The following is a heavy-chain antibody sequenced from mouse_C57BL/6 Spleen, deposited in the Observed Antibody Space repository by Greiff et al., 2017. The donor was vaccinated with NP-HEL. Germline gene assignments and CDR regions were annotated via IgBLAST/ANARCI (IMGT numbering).Heavy chain of an antibody. Sequence: EVKLVESGGGLVKPGGSLKLSCAASGFTFSDYGMHWVRQAPEKGLEWVAYISSGSSTIYYAETVKGRFTISRDKAKNNLSLQMTSLRSEDTAMYYCARDFSMDYWGQGTSVTVSS. V-gene: IGHV5-17*01. CDR2: ISSGSSTI. CDR1: GFTFSDYG. J-gene: IGHJ4*01. CDR3: ARDFSMDY.